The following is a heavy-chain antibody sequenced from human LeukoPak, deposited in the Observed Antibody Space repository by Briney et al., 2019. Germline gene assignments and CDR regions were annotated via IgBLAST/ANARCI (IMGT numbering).Heavy chain of an antibody. Sequence: SETLSLTCTVSGGSVSSYYWSWLRQPPGKGLEWIGYMYYSGSTNYNPSLKSRVTISVDTSKNQFSLKLTSVTAADTAVYYCARDTGTYYDLLTGYYDYWGQGTLVTVSS. CDR2: MYYSGST. J-gene: IGHJ4*02. V-gene: IGHV4-59*02. CDR1: GGSVSSYY. D-gene: IGHD3-9*01. CDR3: ARDTGTYYDLLTGYYDY.